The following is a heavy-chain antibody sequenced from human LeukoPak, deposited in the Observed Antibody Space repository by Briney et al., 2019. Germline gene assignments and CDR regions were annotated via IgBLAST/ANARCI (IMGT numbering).Heavy chain of an antibody. CDR1: GFTFSSYW. J-gene: IGHJ3*02. D-gene: IGHD2-15*01. V-gene: IGHV3-74*01. CDR2: INSDGSST. CDR3: ARDPGCSGGSCYSRDAFDI. Sequence: GGSLRLSCAASGFTFSSYWMHWVRQAPGKGLVWVSRINSDGSSTSYADSVKGRFTISRDNAKNTLYLQMNSLRAEDTAVYYCARDPGCSGGSCYSRDAFDIWGQGTMVTVSS.